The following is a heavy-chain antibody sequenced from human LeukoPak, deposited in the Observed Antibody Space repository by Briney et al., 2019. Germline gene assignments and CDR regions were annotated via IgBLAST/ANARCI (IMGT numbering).Heavy chain of an antibody. D-gene: IGHD4-11*01. Sequence: MPGGSLRLSCAASGFTFSGSVIHWVRQAPGKGLEWVGRIKSKTDGGTTDYAAPVKGRFTISRDDSKNTLYLQMNSLKTEDTAVYYCTTDLDYSNPPHFDYWGQGTLVTVSS. V-gene: IGHV3-15*01. CDR1: GFTFSGSV. J-gene: IGHJ4*02. CDR2: IKSKTDGGTT. CDR3: TTDLDYSNPPHFDY.